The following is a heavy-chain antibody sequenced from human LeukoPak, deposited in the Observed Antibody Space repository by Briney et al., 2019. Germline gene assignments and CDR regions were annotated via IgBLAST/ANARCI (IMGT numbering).Heavy chain of an antibody. CDR3: ARAQLNLLVDFGMDV. CDR1: GGSINDYY. D-gene: IGHD1-1*01. Sequence: PSETLSLTCSVSGGSINDYYWSWIRQAPGKGLEWIGYIYYSGSTNYNPSLKSRVTISVDTSKNQFSLKLSSVTAADTAVYYCARAQLNLLVDFGMDVWGQGTTVTVSS. CDR2: IYYSGST. J-gene: IGHJ6*02. V-gene: IGHV4-59*01.